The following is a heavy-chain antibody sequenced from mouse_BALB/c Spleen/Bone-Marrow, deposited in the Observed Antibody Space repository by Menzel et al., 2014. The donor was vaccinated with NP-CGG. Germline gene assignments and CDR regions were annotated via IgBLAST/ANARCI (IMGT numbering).Heavy chain of an antibody. CDR2: ISTYYGNA. CDR3: TRGGRYDEVAY. J-gene: IGHJ3*01. D-gene: IGHD2-14*01. CDR1: SYTFTDYA. Sequence: LVESGPELVRPGVSVKISYKGSSYTFTDYAMHWVKQSHAKSLEWIGVISTYYGNANYNQKFKGKATMTVDKSSSTAYMELARLTSEDSAVYYCTRGGRYDEVAYWGQGTLVTVSA. V-gene: IGHV1-67*01.